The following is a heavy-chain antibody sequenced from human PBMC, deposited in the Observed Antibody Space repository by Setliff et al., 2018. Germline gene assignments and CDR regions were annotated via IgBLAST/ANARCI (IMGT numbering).Heavy chain of an antibody. J-gene: IGHJ4*02. CDR1: GYAFITFG. CDR2: MSPVYGIA. D-gene: IGHD5-12*01. Sequence: ASVKVSCKTSGYAFITFGMSWVRQAPGQGLEWMGWMSPVYGIANYARKFQGRVSLTADTSTTTAYLELASLRDDDTAVYYCVRGPGPSVVVAIPFDHWGQGSLVTVSS. V-gene: IGHV1-18*01. CDR3: VRGPGPSVVVAIPFDH.